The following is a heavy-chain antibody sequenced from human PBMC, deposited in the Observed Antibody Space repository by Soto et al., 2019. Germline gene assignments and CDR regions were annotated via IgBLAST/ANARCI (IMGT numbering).Heavy chain of an antibody. CDR1: GFTFSSYG. CDR2: IWYDGNNK. J-gene: IGHJ4*02. Sequence: QVQLVESGGGVVQPGRSLRLSCAVSGFTFSSYGMHWVRQAPGKGLEWVAVIWYDGNNKEYADSVKGRFTISRDNSKNTLYLQMNSLRAEDTAVYYCARESASVGSQVFASWGQGTLVTVAS. V-gene: IGHV3-33*01. D-gene: IGHD1-26*01. CDR3: ARESASVGSQVFAS.